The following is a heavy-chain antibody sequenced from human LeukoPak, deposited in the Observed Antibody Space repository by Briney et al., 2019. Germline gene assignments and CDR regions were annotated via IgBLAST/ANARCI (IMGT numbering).Heavy chain of an antibody. CDR3: ARDPSITMVRGARDY. V-gene: IGHV1-2*06. Sequence: ASVKVSCKASRYTFTGYYMHWVRQAPGQGLEWMGRINPNSGGTNYAQKFQGRVTMTRDTSISTAYMELSRLRSDDTAVYYCARDPSITMVRGARDYWGQGTLVTVSS. CDR1: RYTFTGYY. J-gene: IGHJ4*02. D-gene: IGHD3-10*01. CDR2: INPNSGGT.